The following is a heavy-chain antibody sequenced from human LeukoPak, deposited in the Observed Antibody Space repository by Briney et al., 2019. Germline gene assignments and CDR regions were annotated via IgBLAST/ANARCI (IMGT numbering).Heavy chain of an antibody. Sequence: SETLSLTCTVSGGSISSGGYHWSWIRQHPGKGLEWIGYIYYSGSTYYNPSLKSRVTISVDTSKNQFSLKLSSVTAADTAVYYCARKYSSSPLGFDPWGQGTLVTVSS. J-gene: IGHJ5*02. CDR1: GGSISSGGYH. D-gene: IGHD6-6*01. CDR3: ARKYSSSPLGFDP. CDR2: IYYSGST. V-gene: IGHV4-31*03.